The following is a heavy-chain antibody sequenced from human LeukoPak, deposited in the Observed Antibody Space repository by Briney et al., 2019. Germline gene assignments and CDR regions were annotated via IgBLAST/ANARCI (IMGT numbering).Heavy chain of an antibody. Sequence: SETLSLTCTVSGGSISSSSYYWGWIRQPPGKGLEWIGSIYTSGSTNYNPSLKSRVTMSVDTSKNQFSLKLSSVTAADTAVYYCARGYNTGNDYYNYMDVWGKGTTVTVSS. CDR3: ARGYNTGNDYYNYMDV. CDR2: IYTSGST. D-gene: IGHD1-1*01. V-gene: IGHV4-39*07. J-gene: IGHJ6*03. CDR1: GGSISSSSYY.